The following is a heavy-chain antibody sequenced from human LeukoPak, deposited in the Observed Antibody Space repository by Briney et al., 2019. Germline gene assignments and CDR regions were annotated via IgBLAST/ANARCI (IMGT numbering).Heavy chain of an antibody. V-gene: IGHV1-24*01. J-gene: IGHJ4*02. CDR2: FDPEDGET. Sequence: GASVKVSCKVSGYTLTELSMHWVRQAPGKGLEWMGGFDPEDGETIYAQKFQGRVTMTEDTSTDTAYMELSSLRSEDTAVYYCARGHRLVGANNYFDYWGQGTLVTVSS. D-gene: IGHD1-26*01. CDR3: ARGHRLVGANNYFDY. CDR1: GYTLTELS.